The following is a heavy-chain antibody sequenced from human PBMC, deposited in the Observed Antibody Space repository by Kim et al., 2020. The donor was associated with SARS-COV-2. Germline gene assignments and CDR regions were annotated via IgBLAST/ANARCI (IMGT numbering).Heavy chain of an antibody. V-gene: IGHV3-21*06. CDR2: ITSAGNQM. Sequence: GGSLRLSCTTSGFTLSDYNMNWVRQAPGKGLEWLASITSAGNQMFYADSVKGRFTVSRDDIKNSLYLQMSDLGAEDTAVYYCAREGESGYFPKYWGKGDRVTVPT. D-gene: IGHD3-22*01. CDR3: AREGESGYFPKY. CDR1: GFTLSDYN. J-gene: IGHJ1*01.